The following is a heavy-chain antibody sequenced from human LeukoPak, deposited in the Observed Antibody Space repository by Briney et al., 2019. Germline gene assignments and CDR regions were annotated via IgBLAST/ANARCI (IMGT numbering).Heavy chain of an antibody. D-gene: IGHD3-22*01. J-gene: IGHJ4*02. CDR2: IRYDGSNK. Sequence: PGGSLRLSCAASGFTFSSFGMHWVRQAPGKGLEWVAFIRYDGSNKYHADSVKGRFTISRDNSKDTLYLQMNSLRAEDTAVYYCANPDYDSSTYVGDYWGQGTLVTVSS. CDR1: GFTFSSFG. CDR3: ANPDYDSSTYVGDY. V-gene: IGHV3-30*02.